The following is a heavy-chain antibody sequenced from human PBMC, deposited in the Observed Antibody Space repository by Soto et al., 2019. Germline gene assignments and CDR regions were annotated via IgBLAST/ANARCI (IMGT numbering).Heavy chain of an antibody. Sequence: EVQLLESGGGLVQPGGSLRLSCAASGFTFSSYAMSWVRQAPGKGLEWVSAISGSGGSTYYADSVKGRFTISRDYYNNTRYLQMDSLRAEDTAVYYCVKIGFGEFLSPFDYWGQGTLVTASS. D-gene: IGHD3-10*01. CDR1: GFTFSSYA. V-gene: IGHV3-23*01. J-gene: IGHJ4*02. CDR2: ISGSGGST. CDR3: VKIGFGEFLSPFDY.